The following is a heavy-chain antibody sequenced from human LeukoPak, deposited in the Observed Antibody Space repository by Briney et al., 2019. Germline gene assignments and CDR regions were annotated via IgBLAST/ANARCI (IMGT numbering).Heavy chain of an antibody. V-gene: IGHV3-23*01. CDR3: ARDRFGDLLYEYYFDY. CDR2: ISADSGGT. J-gene: IGHJ4*02. Sequence: PGGSLRLSCAASGFSFPSYAMSWVRQVPGEGLEWVAAISADSGGTYYADSVEGRFTISRDNSKNTLYLQMSSLRAEDTAVYHCARDRFGDLLYEYYFDYWGQGTLVTVSS. D-gene: IGHD3-10*01. CDR1: GFSFPSYA.